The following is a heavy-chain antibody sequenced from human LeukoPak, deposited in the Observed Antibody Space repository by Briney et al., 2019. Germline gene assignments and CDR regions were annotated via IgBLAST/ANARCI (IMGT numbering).Heavy chain of an antibody. CDR1: GYTFTEYA. CDR2: INADSGNT. V-gene: IGHV1-3*01. D-gene: IGHD6-19*01. CDR3: ARGGPNRSGWTLDY. Sequence: ASVKVSCKASGYTFTEYAMRWVRLAPGHGLKWMGWINADSGNTESSQRFQGRLSITWDTSATTAYMELSSLTSEDTAVYYCARGGPNRSGWTLDYWGPGTLVTVSS. J-gene: IGHJ4*02.